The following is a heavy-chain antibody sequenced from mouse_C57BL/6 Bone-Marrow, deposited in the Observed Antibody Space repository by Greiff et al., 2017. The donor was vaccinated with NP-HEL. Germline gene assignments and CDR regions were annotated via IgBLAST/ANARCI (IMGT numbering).Heavy chain of an antibody. J-gene: IGHJ2*01. D-gene: IGHD4-1*01. CDR1: GYAFTNYL. Sequence: LEESGAELVRPGTSVKVSCKASGYAFTNYLIEWVKQRPGQGLEWIGVINPGSGGTNYNEKFKGKATLTADKSSSTAYMQLSSLTSEDAAVYFCARSAGTPYFDYWGQGTTLTVSS. V-gene: IGHV1-54*01. CDR2: INPGSGGT. CDR3: ARSAGTPYFDY.